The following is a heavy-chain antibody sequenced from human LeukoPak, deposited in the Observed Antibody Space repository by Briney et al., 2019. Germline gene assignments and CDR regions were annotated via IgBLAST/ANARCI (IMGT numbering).Heavy chain of an antibody. CDR3: ASSLRIPVAS. CDR1: GGSFSGYY. V-gene: IGHV4-34*01. Sequence: KASETLSLTCGVYGGSFSGYYWSWIRQPPGKGLEWIGEINHSGSTNYNPSLKSRVTISVDTSKNQFSLKLNSVTAAGTAVYYCASSLRIPVASWGQGTLVTVSS. D-gene: IGHD6-19*01. J-gene: IGHJ5*02. CDR2: INHSGST.